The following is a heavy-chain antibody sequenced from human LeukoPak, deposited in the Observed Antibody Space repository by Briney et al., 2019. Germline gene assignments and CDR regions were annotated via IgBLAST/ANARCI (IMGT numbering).Heavy chain of an antibody. CDR2: IYPGDSDT. CDR1: GYSFTSYW. Sequence: GESLKISCKGSGYSFTSYWIGWVRQMPGKGLEWMGIIYPGDSDTRYSPSFQGQVTISADKSISTAYLQWSSLKASDTAMYYCARQRGYCSGGSCYSALIDYWGQGTLVTVSS. D-gene: IGHD2-15*01. V-gene: IGHV5-51*01. CDR3: ARQRGYCSGGSCYSALIDY. J-gene: IGHJ4*02.